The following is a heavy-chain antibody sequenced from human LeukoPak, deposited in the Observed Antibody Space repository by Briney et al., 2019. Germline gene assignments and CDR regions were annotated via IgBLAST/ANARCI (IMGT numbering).Heavy chain of an antibody. Sequence: SETLSLTCTVSGASITSYYWNWIRQPPGKGLEWIGYFYYSGSDNHNPSLKSRITISVDTSKNQFSLKLSSVTAADTAVYYCVRGYCSGATCYHFDYWGQGTLVTVSS. CDR2: FYYSGSD. D-gene: IGHD2-15*01. CDR3: VRGYCSGATCYHFDY. J-gene: IGHJ4*02. V-gene: IGHV4-59*01. CDR1: GASITSYY.